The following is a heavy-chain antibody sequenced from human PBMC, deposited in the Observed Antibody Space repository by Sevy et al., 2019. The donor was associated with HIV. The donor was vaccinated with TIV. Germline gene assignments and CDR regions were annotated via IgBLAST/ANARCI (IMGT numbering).Heavy chain of an antibody. D-gene: IGHD6-19*01. CDR1: GFTFSNYA. Sequence: GGSLRLSCAASGFTFSNYAMSWVRQAPGKGLEWVSGISGSGGSTYYADSVKGRFTISRDNSKNTLYLQMNSLRAEDTAVYYCATGYGRGRLDYWGQGTLVTVSS. CDR3: ATGYGRGRLDY. CDR2: ISGSGGST. V-gene: IGHV3-23*01. J-gene: IGHJ4*02.